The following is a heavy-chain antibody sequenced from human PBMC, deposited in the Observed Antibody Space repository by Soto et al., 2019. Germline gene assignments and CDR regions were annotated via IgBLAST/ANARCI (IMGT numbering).Heavy chain of an antibody. Sequence: EVQVLESGGGLVQPGGSLRLSCAASGFTFSSYAMSWVRQAPGQGLEWVSAISGSGSNPYYADSVKGRFTISRDNSKNTLYLPMNSLRAEDTALYYRAKTASMTIHDGFDHWGQGTLVTVSS. CDR1: GFTFSSYA. J-gene: IGHJ4*02. CDR3: AKTASMTIHDGFDH. V-gene: IGHV3-23*01. CDR2: ISGSGSNP. D-gene: IGHD4-17*01.